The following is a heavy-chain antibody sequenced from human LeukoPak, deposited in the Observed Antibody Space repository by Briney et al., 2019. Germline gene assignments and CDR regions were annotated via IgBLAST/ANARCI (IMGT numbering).Heavy chain of an antibody. CDR1: GGTFSSYA. CDR2: IIPVLGIA. D-gene: IGHD5-12*01. Sequence: SVKVSCKTSGGTFSSYAISWVRQAPGQGLEWMGRIIPVLGIANYAQKFQGRVTITADKSTSTAYIELSSLRSEDTAVYYCATTRVDIVATIASYGMDVWGQGTTVTVSS. J-gene: IGHJ6*02. CDR3: ATTRVDIVATIASYGMDV. V-gene: IGHV1-69*04.